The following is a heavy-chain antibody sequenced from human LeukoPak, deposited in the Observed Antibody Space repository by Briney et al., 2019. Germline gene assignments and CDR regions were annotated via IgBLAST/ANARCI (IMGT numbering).Heavy chain of an antibody. CDR2: TYCSGST. J-gene: IGHJ5*02. CDR3: ARRAEYSSSSVWFDP. Sequence: SETLSLTCTVSGGSISSYYWSWIRQPPGKGLEWIGYTYCSGSTNYNPSLKSRVTISVDTSKNQFSLKLSSVTAADTAVYYCARRAEYSSSSVWFDPWGQGTLVTVSS. D-gene: IGHD6-6*01. CDR1: GGSISSYY. V-gene: IGHV4-59*08.